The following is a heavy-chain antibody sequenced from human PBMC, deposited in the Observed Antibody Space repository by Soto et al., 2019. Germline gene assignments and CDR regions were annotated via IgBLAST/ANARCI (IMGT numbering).Heavy chain of an antibody. J-gene: IGHJ6*02. CDR2: MDPKSGNT. CDR1: GYAFTSYD. Sequence: ASVKVSCKASGYAFTSYDINWVRQATGQGLEWMGWMDPKSGNTGYVQKFQGRVTMTRNTSISTAYMELSSLRSEDTAVYYCARGVFSGHVWGQGTTVTVSS. CDR3: ARGVFSGHV. V-gene: IGHV1-8*01.